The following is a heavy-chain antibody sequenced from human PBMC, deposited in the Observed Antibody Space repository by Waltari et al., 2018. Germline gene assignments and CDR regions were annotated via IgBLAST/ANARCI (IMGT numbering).Heavy chain of an antibody. D-gene: IGHD3-16*01. V-gene: IGHV7-4-1*02. CDR3: ARELLGGGAFDS. J-gene: IGHJ4*02. CDR2: INTNTQNP. CDR1: GYTFTDHA. Sequence: QVQLVQSGSELKKPGASVKVSCKAPGYTFTDHAMNWVRQAPGQGLQFLGWINTNTQNPFYARGFAGRFVFSLDTSISTAYMDITSLKTEDTAVYYCARELLGGGAFDSWGQGTLVSVSS.